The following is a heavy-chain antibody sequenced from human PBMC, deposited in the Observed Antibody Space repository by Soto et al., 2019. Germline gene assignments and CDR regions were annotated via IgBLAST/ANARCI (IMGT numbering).Heavy chain of an antibody. CDR3: AREWVTMVRGVIYSYYGMDV. D-gene: IGHD3-10*01. CDR2: TYYRSKWYN. V-gene: IGHV6-1*01. J-gene: IGHJ6*02. Sequence: SQTLSLTCAISGDSVSSNSGAWIWIRQSPSRGLEWLGRTYYRSKWYNDYAISVKSRITINPDTSKNQFSLQLNSVTPEDTAVYYCAREWVTMVRGVIYSYYGMDVWGQGTTVTVS. CDR1: GDSVSSNSGA.